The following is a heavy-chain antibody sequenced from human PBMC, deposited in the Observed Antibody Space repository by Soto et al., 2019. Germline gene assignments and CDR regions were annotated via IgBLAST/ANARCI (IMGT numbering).Heavy chain of an antibody. CDR1: CYSFTSYG. D-gene: IGHD6-25*01. V-gene: IGHV1-18*01. J-gene: IGHJ4*02. Sequence: SGKVSLKASCYSFTSYGISWVRQAPGQGLEWMGWISAYNGNTKYAQKVQDRVTMTTDTSTSTAYMELRSLRSDDTALYYCARAGIAAAAPTAGYWGQGTLVTVSS. CDR3: ARAGIAAAAPTAGY. CDR2: ISAYNGNT.